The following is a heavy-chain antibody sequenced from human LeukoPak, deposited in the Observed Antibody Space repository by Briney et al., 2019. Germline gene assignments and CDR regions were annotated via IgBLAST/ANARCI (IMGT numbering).Heavy chain of an antibody. V-gene: IGHV3-23*01. J-gene: IGHJ3*02. D-gene: IGHD6-19*01. CDR1: GFTFSSYA. CDR3: AKGETVASWSGAFDI. CDR2: ISGSGGST. Sequence: SGGSLRLSCAASGFTFSSYAMSWVRQAPGKGLEWVSAISGSGGSTYYADSVKGRFTISRDNSKNTLYLQMNSLRAEDTAVYYCAKGETVASWSGAFDIWGQGTMVTVSS.